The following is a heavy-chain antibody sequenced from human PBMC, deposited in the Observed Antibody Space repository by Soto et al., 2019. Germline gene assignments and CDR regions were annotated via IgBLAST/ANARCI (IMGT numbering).Heavy chain of an antibody. CDR2: INHSGGT. CDR3: ASGSVDRVDSSGFYES. CDR1: GGSFSAYY. J-gene: IGHJ5*02. D-gene: IGHD3-22*01. Sequence: WETLSLTCAVYGGSFSAYYWSWIRQPPGKGLEWIGEINHSGGTSYNPSLKSRVTISVDTSKSQFSLKLTSVTAAERAVYYCASGSVDRVDSSGFYESWGQGTPVTVYS. V-gene: IGHV4-34*01.